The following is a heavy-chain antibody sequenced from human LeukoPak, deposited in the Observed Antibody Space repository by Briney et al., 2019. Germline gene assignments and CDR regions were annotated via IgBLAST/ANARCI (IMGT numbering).Heavy chain of an antibody. CDR3: ARRTSTGRFDP. J-gene: IGHJ5*02. D-gene: IGHD1-1*01. CDR1: GGSISTSGSL. Sequence: TSETLSLTYTVSGGSISTSGSLWGWIRQPPGKGLEWIGTIYYSGSTYYSPSLKSRVSISVDTSKNQFSLRLTSVTAADTAVYYCARRTSTGRFDPWGQGTLATVSS. V-gene: IGHV4-39*01. CDR2: IYYSGST.